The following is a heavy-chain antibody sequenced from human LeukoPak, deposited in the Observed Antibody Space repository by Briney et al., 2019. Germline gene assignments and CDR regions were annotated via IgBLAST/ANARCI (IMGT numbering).Heavy chain of an antibody. D-gene: IGHD5-18*01. CDR3: ASTSRYLDSYGSLD. J-gene: IGHJ4*02. CDR2: IYSGGST. CDR1: GFTFSNYA. V-gene: IGHV3-53*01. Sequence: GGSLRLSCEGSGFTFSNYAMSWVRQAPGKGLEWVSVIYSGGSTYYADSVKGRFTISRDNSKNTLYLQMNSLRAEDTAVYYCASTSRYLDSYGSLDWGQGTLVTVSS.